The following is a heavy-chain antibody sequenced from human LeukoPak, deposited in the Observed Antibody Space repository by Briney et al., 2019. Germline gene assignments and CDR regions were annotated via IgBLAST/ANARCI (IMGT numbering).Heavy chain of an antibody. V-gene: IGHV3-30*04. CDR3: ARAYYYYGMDV. Sequence: PGRSLRLYCAASGFTFSSYAMHWVRQAPGKGLEWVAVISYDGSNKYYADSVKGRFTISRDNSKNMLYLQMNSLRVEDMAVYYCARAYYYYGMDVWGQGTTVTVSS. J-gene: IGHJ6*02. CDR2: ISYDGSNK. CDR1: GFTFSSYA.